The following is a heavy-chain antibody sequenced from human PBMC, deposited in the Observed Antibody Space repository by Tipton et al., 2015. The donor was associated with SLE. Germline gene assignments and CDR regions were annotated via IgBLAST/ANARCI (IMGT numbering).Heavy chain of an antibody. Sequence: TLSLTCTVSGGSISTYYWSWIRQPPKQGLEWIGWIYHTGSTDYNPSLKSRVTISVDTSKNQFSLRLSSVTAADTAVYYCARRDNFWGCYRRAHPYFDLWGQGALVTVSA. CDR1: GGSISTYY. J-gene: IGHJ4*02. V-gene: IGHV4-59*01. CDR2: IYHTGST. D-gene: IGHD3-16*02. CDR3: ARRDNFWGCYRRAHPYFDL.